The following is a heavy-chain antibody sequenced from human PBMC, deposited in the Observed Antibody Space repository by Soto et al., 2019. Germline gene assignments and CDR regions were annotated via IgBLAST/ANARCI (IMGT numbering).Heavy chain of an antibody. D-gene: IGHD2-2*01. CDR2: INHSGST. V-gene: IGHV4-34*01. CDR1: GGSFSGYY. Sequence: SETLSLTCAVYGGSFSGYYWSWIRQPPGKGLEWIGEINHSGSTNYNPSLKSRGTITVDTSKNQFSLKMSSVTAADTAVYYCARGSWDIVVVPAATNFDYWGQGTLVTVSS. CDR3: ARGSWDIVVVPAATNFDY. J-gene: IGHJ4*02.